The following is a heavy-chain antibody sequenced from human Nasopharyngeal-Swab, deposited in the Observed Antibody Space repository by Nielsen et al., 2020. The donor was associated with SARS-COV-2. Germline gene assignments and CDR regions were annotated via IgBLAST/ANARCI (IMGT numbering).Heavy chain of an antibody. CDR3: TRQGPGY. CDR2: IRSKANSYAT. CDR1: GLTFSGSA. Sequence: GALKISCAASGLTFSGSAMHWVRQASGKGLEWVGRIRSKANSYATAYAASVKGRFTISRDDSKNTAYLQMNSLKTEDTAVYYCTRQGPGYWGQGTLVTVSS. V-gene: IGHV3-73*01. J-gene: IGHJ4*02. D-gene: IGHD3-10*01.